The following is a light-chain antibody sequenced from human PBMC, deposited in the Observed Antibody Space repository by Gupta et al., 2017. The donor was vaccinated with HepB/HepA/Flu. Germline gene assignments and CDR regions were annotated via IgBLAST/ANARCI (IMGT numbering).Light chain of an antibody. Sequence: QSALTQPASVPGSPGQSRTISCTGTSSDVGGYNYVSWYQQHPGKAPKVMIYDVTNRPSGVSNRFSGSKSGNTASLTISELQAEDEADYYCSAYTSSSILVFGGGTKLTVL. J-gene: IGLJ3*02. CDR3: SAYTSSSILV. CDR1: SSDVGGYNY. V-gene: IGLV2-14*01. CDR2: DVT.